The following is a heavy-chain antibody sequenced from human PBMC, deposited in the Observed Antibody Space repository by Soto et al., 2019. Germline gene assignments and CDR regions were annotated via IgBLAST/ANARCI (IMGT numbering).Heavy chain of an antibody. V-gene: IGHV4-31*03. CDR1: GASLTSGDYY. D-gene: IGHD3-22*01. CDR2: IFHTGTT. CDR3: ARGLGYDSNGRFLAAFDI. J-gene: IGHJ3*02. Sequence: QVQLQESGPRLAKPSQTVSLTCTVSGASLTSGDYYWTWIRQVPGKDLEWIGYIFHTGTTFYTPSLKSRVLMSIDTSDNYFSLNLNSVTAADTAVYYCARGLGYDSNGRFLAAFDIWGHGTLVTVSA.